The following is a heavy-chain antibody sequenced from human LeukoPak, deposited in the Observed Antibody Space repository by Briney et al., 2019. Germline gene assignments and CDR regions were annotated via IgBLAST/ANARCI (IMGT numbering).Heavy chain of an antibody. Sequence: GSLRLSCAASGFTFNNYAMSWVRQAPGKGLEWVSAITGSGGTTFYADSVKGRFTISRENSKNTLYLQMNSLRAEDTAVYYCAKWGDYDILTGYYDSDYWGQGTPVTVSS. J-gene: IGHJ4*02. CDR1: GFTFNNYA. CDR3: AKWGDYDILTGYYDSDY. D-gene: IGHD3-9*01. CDR2: ITGSGGTT. V-gene: IGHV3-23*01.